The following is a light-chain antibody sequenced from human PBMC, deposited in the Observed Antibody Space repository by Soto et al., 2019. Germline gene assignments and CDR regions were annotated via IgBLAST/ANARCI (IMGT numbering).Light chain of an antibody. J-gene: IGKJ1*01. Sequence: EIVMTQSPATLSVSPGERATLSCRASQSVSSNLAWYQQKPGQAPRLIIYVASTRATGFPARFSGSGSGTEFTLTISSLQSEDFAVYYCQQYNNWPPWTFGQGNKVDIK. CDR3: QQYNNWPPWT. CDR1: QSVSSN. V-gene: IGKV3-15*01. CDR2: VAS.